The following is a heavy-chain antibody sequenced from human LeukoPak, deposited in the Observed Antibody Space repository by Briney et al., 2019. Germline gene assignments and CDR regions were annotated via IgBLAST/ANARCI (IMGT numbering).Heavy chain of an antibody. CDR1: GFTFSSYW. D-gene: IGHD3-10*01. CDR2: IKQDGSEK. CDR3: ARDGPMYAMARGVISRPFDY. V-gene: IGHV3-7*01. Sequence: PGGSLRLSCAASGFTFSSYWMSWVRQAPGKGLEWVANIKQDGSEKYYVDSVKGRFTISRDNAKNSLYLQMNSLRAEDTAVYYCARDGPMYAMARGVISRPFDYWGQGTLVTVSS. J-gene: IGHJ4*02.